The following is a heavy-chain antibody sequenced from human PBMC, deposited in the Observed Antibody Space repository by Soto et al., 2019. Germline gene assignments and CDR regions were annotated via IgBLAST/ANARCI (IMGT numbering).Heavy chain of an antibody. CDR1: GGSISSGDYY. CDR2: IYYSGST. CDR3: ARLRWETENNWFDP. V-gene: IGHV4-30-4*01. Sequence: SETLSLTCTGSGGSISSGDYYWSWIRQPPGKGLEWIGYIYYSGSTYYNPSLKSRVTISVDTSKNQFSLKLSSVTAADTAVYYCARLRWETENNWFDPCGQGALVTVSS. D-gene: IGHD1-26*01. J-gene: IGHJ5*02.